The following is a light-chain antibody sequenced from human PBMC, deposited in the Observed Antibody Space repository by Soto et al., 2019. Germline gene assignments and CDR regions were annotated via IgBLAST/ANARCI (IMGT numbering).Light chain of an antibody. CDR2: LKSDGTH. J-gene: IGLJ3*02. CDR3: QTWGTGFQV. Sequence: QSVLTQSPSASASLRASVKLTCTLSSGHSTYAIAWHQHQAEKGPRYLMNLKSDGTHTKGDGIPDRFSGSSSGAERYLTISSLQSDDEADYYCQTWGTGFQVFGGGTKLTVL. V-gene: IGLV4-69*01. CDR1: SGHSTYA.